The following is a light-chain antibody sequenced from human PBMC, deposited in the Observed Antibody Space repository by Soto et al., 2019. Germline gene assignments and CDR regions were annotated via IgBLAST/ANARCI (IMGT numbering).Light chain of an antibody. CDR2: SAS. V-gene: IGKV3-15*01. Sequence: VSPQGTDTRSRWPADTANISCRASQRVSSNLAWHQQKPGQAPRLLIYSASTRATGIPARFSGSGSGTEFIVTIISLQSADFAVYSCPLYSKWLLPIGGGTKVDIK. CDR1: QRVSSN. CDR3: PLYSKWLLP. J-gene: IGKJ4*01.